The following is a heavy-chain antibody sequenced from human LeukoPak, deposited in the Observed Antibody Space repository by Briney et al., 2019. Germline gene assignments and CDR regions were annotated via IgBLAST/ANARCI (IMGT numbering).Heavy chain of an antibody. CDR1: GGSFSGYY. CDR2: INHSGST. CDR3: VRGRDYGDYSGFDY. Sequence: SETLSLTCAVYGGSFSGYYWSWIRQPPGKGLEWIGEINHSGSTNYNPSLKSRVTISVDTSKNQFFLKLSSVTAADTAVYYCVRGRDYGDYSGFDYWGQGTLVTVSS. V-gene: IGHV4-34*01. D-gene: IGHD4-17*01. J-gene: IGHJ4*02.